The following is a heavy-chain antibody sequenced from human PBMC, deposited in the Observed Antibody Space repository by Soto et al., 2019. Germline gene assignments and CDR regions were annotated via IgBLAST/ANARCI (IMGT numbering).Heavy chain of an antibody. Sequence: QVQLVQSGAEVKKPGSSVKVSCKASGGTFSSYTISWVRQAPGQGLEWMGRSTPILGIANYAQKFQGRVTIPADKSTSTAYMELSSLRSEDTAVYYCARGASSSCENWGQGTLVTVSS. CDR3: ARGASSSCEN. CDR1: GGTFSSYT. CDR2: STPILGIA. J-gene: IGHJ4*02. D-gene: IGHD6-13*01. V-gene: IGHV1-69*02.